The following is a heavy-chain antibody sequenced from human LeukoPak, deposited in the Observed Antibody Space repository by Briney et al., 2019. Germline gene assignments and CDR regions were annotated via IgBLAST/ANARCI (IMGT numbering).Heavy chain of an antibody. CDR3: ARGKRGSSWPNFDY. V-gene: IGHV3-20*04. D-gene: IGHD6-13*01. Sequence: GGSLRLSCAASGFTFDDYGMSWVRQAPGKGLEWVSGINWNGGSTGYADSVKGRFTISRDNAKNSLYLQMNSLRAEYTALYYCARGKRGSSWPNFDYWGQGTLVTVSS. J-gene: IGHJ4*02. CDR1: GFTFDDYG. CDR2: INWNGGST.